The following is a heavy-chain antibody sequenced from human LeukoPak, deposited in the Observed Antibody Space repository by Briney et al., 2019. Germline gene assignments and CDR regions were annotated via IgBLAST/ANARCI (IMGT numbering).Heavy chain of an antibody. CDR2: INAGNGNT. CDR3: ARDRTYGDYEP. CDR1: GYTFTSYA. J-gene: IGHJ5*02. Sequence: ASVKVSCKASGYTFTSYAMHWVRQAPGQRLEWMGWINAGNGNTKYSQKFQGRVTITRDTSASTAYMELGSLRSEDTAVYYCARDRTYGDYEPWGQGTLVTVSS. V-gene: IGHV1-3*01. D-gene: IGHD4-17*01.